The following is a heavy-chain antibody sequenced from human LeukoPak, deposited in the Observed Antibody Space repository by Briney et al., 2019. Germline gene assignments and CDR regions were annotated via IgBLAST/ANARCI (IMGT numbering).Heavy chain of an antibody. J-gene: IGHJ4*02. V-gene: IGHV5-51*01. CDR2: IYPGDSDT. CDR1: GYTFTNYW. CDR3: ARPGMGSPSYFDY. D-gene: IGHD6-13*01. Sequence: GESLKISCKGSGYTFTNYWIGWVRQMPGKGLEFMGIIYPGDSDTRYSPSFQGQVTISVDKSINTAYLQWSSLKASDSAMYYCARPGMGSPSYFDYWGQGTLVTVSS.